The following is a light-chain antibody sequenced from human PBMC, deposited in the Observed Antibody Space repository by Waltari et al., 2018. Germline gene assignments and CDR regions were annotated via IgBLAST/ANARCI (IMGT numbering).Light chain of an antibody. CDR2: KDT. CDR1: ALPKQY. CDR3: QSTDRSDRWV. Sequence: SYELTQPPSVSVSPGQTAAITCSGDALPKQYAYWYQQKPGQAPVLLIYKDTDRPPGIPERFSGSTSGKTVTLTISGVQAEDEADYYCQSTDRSDRWVFGGGTKLTVL. J-gene: IGLJ3*02. V-gene: IGLV3-25*03.